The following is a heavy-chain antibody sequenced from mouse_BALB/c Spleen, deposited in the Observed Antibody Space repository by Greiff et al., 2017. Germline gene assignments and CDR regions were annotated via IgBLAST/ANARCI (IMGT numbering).Heavy chain of an antibody. CDR1: GYTFTDYN. CDR2: IYPYNGGT. Sequence: DVQLQESGPELVKPGASVKISCKASGYTFTDYNMHWVKQSHGKSLEWIGYIYPYNGGTGYNQKFKSKATLTVDNSSSTAYMELRSLTSEDSAVYYCARRGLGNYWFAYWGQGTLVTVSA. D-gene: IGHD2-1*01. CDR3: ARRGLGNYWFAY. J-gene: IGHJ3*01. V-gene: IGHV1S29*02.